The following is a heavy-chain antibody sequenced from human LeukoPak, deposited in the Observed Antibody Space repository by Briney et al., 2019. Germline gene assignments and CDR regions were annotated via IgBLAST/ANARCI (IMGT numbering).Heavy chain of an antibody. CDR1: GFTFDNYA. V-gene: IGHV3-23*01. D-gene: IGHD3-10*01. CDR2: ISGNGYNT. CDR3: AKGVRLWFAFYFDY. J-gene: IGHJ4*02. Sequence: GGSLRLSCAASGFTFDNYAMSWVRQAPGKGLEWVSAISGNGYNTYYADSVKGRSTVSRESSSNTLSLQMDSLRAEDTAVYYCAKGVRLWFAFYFDYWGQGTLVTVSS.